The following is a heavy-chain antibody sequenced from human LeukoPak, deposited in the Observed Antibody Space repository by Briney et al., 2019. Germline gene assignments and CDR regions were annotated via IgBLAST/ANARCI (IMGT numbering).Heavy chain of an antibody. Sequence: PSETLSLTRIVSGGSINSYYWNWIRQPPGKGLEWNGYVFYSGNTNYNPSLKSRVTISVDASKSQLSLKLSSVTAADTAVYYCARARDDYINNWFDPWGQGTLVTVSS. V-gene: IGHV4-59*01. D-gene: IGHD5-24*01. CDR3: ARARDDYINNWFDP. CDR1: GGSINSYY. J-gene: IGHJ5*02. CDR2: VFYSGNT.